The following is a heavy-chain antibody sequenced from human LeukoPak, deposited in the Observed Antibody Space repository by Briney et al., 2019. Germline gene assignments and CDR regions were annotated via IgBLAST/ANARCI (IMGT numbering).Heavy chain of an antibody. J-gene: IGHJ4*02. CDR1: GGSISSSSYY. D-gene: IGHD3-10*01. V-gene: IGHV4-39*07. Sequence: SETLSLTCTVSGGSISSSSYYWGWIRQPPGKGLEWIGSIYYSGSTSYYPSLKSRVTISVDMSKNQFSLKLSSVTAADTAVYYCARANLYGSGSENFDYWGQGTLVTVSS. CDR3: ARANLYGSGSENFDY. CDR2: IYYSGST.